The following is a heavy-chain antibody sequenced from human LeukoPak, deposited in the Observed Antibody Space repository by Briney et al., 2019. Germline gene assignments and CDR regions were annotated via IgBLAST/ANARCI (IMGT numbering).Heavy chain of an antibody. V-gene: IGHV3-23*01. CDR3: AIDPNWGTHA. J-gene: IGHJ5*02. CDR1: GFTFSTYT. D-gene: IGHD7-27*01. Sequence: GGSLRLSCAASGFTFSTYTMYWVRHPPGKRLEWVSIIGSSGGGIHYADSVKGRFTISRDNSKNALYLQMNSLRVEDTAVYYCAIDPNWGTHAWGQGVLVTVSS. CDR2: IGSSGGGI.